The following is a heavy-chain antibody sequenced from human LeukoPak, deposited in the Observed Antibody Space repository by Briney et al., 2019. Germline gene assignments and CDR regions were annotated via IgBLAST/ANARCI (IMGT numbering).Heavy chain of an antibody. D-gene: IGHD6-6*01. J-gene: IGHJ4*02. CDR1: GGSINSYY. Sequence: PSETLSLTCTVSGGSINSYYWGWIRQPAGKGLEWIGRIYTSGSTNYNPSLKSRVTMSLDTSKNQFSLKLTSVTAADTAVYYCAKDVGQLAGLTWGQGTLVTVSS. CDR3: AKDVGQLAGLT. V-gene: IGHV4-4*07. CDR2: IYTSGST.